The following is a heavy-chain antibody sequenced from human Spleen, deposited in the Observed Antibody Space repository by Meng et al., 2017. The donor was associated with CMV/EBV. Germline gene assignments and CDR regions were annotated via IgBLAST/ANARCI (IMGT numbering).Heavy chain of an antibody. CDR2: SDHSGNT. V-gene: IGHV4-4*02. CDR1: GISISTSSW. J-gene: IGHJ4*02. Sequence: SGISISTSSWWTWVRQTPGKGLEWIGESDHSGNTYYNPSLKSRVAISVDKSKNLFSLNLSSVTAADTAVYYCAIVRGGCSRTSCYPENWGQGTLVTVSS. CDR3: AIVRGGCSRTSCYPEN. D-gene: IGHD2-2*01.